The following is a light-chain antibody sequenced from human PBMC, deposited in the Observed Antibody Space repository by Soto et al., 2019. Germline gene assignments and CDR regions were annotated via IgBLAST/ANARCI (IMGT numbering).Light chain of an antibody. CDR2: GAS. V-gene: IGKV3-20*01. Sequence: EIVLTQSPGTLSLSPGERATLSCRASQSIFRNYLAWYQQKPGQAPRLLIYGASSRATGIPDRFSGSGSGTDSTLTISGLEPEDFVVYHCQQYGSLPRTFGQGTKLEIK. CDR3: QQYGSLPRT. J-gene: IGKJ2*01. CDR1: QSIFRNY.